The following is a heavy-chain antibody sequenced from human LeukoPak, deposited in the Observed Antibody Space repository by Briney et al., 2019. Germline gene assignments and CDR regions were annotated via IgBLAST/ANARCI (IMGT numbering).Heavy chain of an antibody. CDR1: GFTVSSNY. CDR3: AREQVVVGRGYYGMDV. D-gene: IGHD2-2*01. V-gene: IGHV3-66*01. Sequence: AGGSLRLSCAASGFTVSSNYMNWVRQAPGKGLEWVSVMYSGGSTFYGDSVKGRFTTSRDNSMNTLYLQMNSLRVDDTAVYYCAREQVVVGRGYYGMDVWGQGTTVTVSS. J-gene: IGHJ6*02. CDR2: MYSGGST.